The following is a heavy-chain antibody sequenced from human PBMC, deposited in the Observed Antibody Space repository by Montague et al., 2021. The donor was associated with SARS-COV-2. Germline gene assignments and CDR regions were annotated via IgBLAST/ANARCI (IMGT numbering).Heavy chain of an antibody. J-gene: IGHJ3*02. Sequence: SETLSLTCTVSGGSISSYSWTWIRQPPGKGLGRDGYIYNSGSSNYNPSLTIRVTISVDTAKNQFYLKLSPVAAADAAVYYCSRVGRGSSWYEVDFDIWGQGTMVTVSS. D-gene: IGHD6-13*01. V-gene: IGHV4-59*12. CDR3: SRVGRGSSWYEVDFDI. CDR2: IYNSGSS. CDR1: GGSISSYS.